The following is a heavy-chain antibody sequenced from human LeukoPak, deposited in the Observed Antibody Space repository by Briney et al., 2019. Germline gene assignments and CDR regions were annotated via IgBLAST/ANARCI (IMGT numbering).Heavy chain of an antibody. CDR3: ARRLYSGSYYRFDP. V-gene: IGHV4-4*09. CDR1: GGSISSYY. CDR2: IYTSGST. Sequence: SETLSLTCTVSGGSISSYYWSWIRQPPGKGLEWIGYIYTSGSTNYNPSLKSRVTISVDTSKNQFSLKLSSVTAADTAVYYCARRLYSGSYYRFDPWGQGTLVTVSS. D-gene: IGHD1-26*01. J-gene: IGHJ5*02.